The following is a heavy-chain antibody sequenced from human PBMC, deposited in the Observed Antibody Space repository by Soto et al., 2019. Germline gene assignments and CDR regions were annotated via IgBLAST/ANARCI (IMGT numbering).Heavy chain of an antibody. J-gene: IGHJ6*02. CDR1: GFSFSDYY. CDR2: ISSSGNTI. D-gene: IGHD3-10*02. Sequence: QVQLVESGGGLVKPGGSLRVSCAASGFSFSDYYMSWIRQAPGKGLEWVSYISSSGNTIYHADSVKGRFTISRDNAKHSLNLQMNSLRDEDTAVYYCAGGRTIFNGMDVWGQGTTVTVSS. V-gene: IGHV3-11*01. CDR3: AGGRTIFNGMDV.